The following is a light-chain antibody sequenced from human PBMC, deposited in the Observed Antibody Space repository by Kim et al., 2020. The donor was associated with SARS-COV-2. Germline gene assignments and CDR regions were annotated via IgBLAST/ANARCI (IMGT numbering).Light chain of an antibody. Sequence: QAVVTQEPSLTVSPGGTVTLTCGSNTGPVTSNQWPYWVQQKPGQVPRTLIYATNNKHSWTTARFSGSLFGGKAALTLSGAQPDDEADYYCSLNYAGGRMFVGVTQLTVL. V-gene: IGLV7-46*01. J-gene: IGLJ3*02. CDR2: ATN. CDR3: SLNYAGGRM. CDR1: TGPVTSNQW.